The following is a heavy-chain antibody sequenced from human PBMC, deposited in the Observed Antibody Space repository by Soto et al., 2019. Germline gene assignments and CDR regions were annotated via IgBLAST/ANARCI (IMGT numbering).Heavy chain of an antibody. CDR2: INAGNGNT. J-gene: IGHJ4*02. Sequence: ASVKVSCKASGYTFTSYAMHWVRQAPGQRLEWMGWINAGNGNTKYSQKFQGRVTITRDTSASTAYMELSSLRAEDTAVYYCARDLLDYYGSGSYPAYWGQGTLVTVSS. CDR1: GYTFTSYA. D-gene: IGHD3-10*01. CDR3: ARDLLDYYGSGSYPAY. V-gene: IGHV1-3*01.